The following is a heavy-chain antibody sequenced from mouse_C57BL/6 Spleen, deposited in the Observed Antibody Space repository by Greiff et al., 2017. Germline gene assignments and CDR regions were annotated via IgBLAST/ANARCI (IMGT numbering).Heavy chain of an antibody. CDR1: GYTFTDYN. V-gene: IGHV1-22*01. CDR3: ARGGWLLFYAMGY. D-gene: IGHD2-3*01. J-gene: IGHJ4*01. Sequence: EVQLLQSGPELVKPGASVKMSCKASGYTFTDYNMHWVKQSHGKSLEWIGYINPNNGGTSYNQKFKGKATLTVNKSSSTAYMELLSLTSEDSAVYYCARGGWLLFYAMGYWGHGASVTISS. CDR2: INPNNGGT.